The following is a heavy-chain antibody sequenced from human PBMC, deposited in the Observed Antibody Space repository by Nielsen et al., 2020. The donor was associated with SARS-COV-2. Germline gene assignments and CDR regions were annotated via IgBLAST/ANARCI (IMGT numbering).Heavy chain of an antibody. CDR2: ISGSGGST. CDR1: GFTFSSYA. Sequence: GESLKISCAASGFTFSSYAMSWVRQAPGKGLEWVSAISGSGGSTDYADSVKGRFTISRDNAKNSLYLQMNSLRAEDTAVYYCARDCSGGSCQDYWGQGTLVTVSS. V-gene: IGHV3-23*01. J-gene: IGHJ4*02. D-gene: IGHD2-15*01. CDR3: ARDCSGGSCQDY.